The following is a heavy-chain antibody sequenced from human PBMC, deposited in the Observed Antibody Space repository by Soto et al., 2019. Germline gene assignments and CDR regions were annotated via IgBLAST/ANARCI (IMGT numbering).Heavy chain of an antibody. CDR1: GFTLSSYS. J-gene: IGHJ6*03. CDR3: ARDRCSSTSCYVYYYYYMDV. D-gene: IGHD2-2*01. Sequence: GGSTKLSCAASGFTLSSYSMNWVRQAPGKGLEWVSSISSSSSYIYYADSVKGRFTISRDNAKNSLYLQMNSLRAEDTAVYYCARDRCSSTSCYVYYYYYMDVWGKGTTVTSP. CDR2: ISSSSSYI. V-gene: IGHV3-21*01.